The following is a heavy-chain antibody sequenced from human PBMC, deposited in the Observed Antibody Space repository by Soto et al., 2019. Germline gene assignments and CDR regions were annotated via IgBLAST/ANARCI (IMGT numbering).Heavy chain of an antibody. J-gene: IGHJ4*02. V-gene: IGHV3-15*07. CDR2: IKTKTDGGTT. CDR3: TTGGAFGGLVIADY. D-gene: IGHD3-16*01. CDR1: GFTFSNAW. Sequence: EVQLVESGGGSLQPGESLRISCAASGFTFSNAWMNWVRQAPGKGLQWVGRIKTKTDGGTTDYAAPVKGRFTISRDDSKNTVYLQMNSLKSEDTAVYYCTTGGAFGGLVIADYWGQGTLVTVSS.